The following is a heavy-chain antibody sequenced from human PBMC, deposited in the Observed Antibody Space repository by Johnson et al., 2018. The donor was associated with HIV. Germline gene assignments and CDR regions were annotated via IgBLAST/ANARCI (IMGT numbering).Heavy chain of an antibody. V-gene: IGHV3-9*01. Sequence: VQLVESGGGLVQPGGSLRLSCAASGFTFSSYALHWVRQAPGTGLEWVSGISWNSGSIGYAESVKGRLTISRDKAKNSLYLQMNSLRAEDTALYYCAKDGDYSSSLRGAFDIWGQGTMVTVSS. D-gene: IGHD6-6*01. CDR1: GFTFSSYA. CDR3: AKDGDYSSSLRGAFDI. CDR2: ISWNSGSI. J-gene: IGHJ3*02.